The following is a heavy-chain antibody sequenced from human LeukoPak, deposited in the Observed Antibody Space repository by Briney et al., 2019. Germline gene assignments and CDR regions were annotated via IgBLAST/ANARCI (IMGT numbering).Heavy chain of an antibody. J-gene: IGHJ4*02. CDR2: ISGSGGST. CDR3: AKGALIVVVPAAIDY. Sequence: GGSLRLSCAASGFTFSSYAMSWVRQAPGKGLEWVSAISGSGGSTCYADSVKGRFTISRDNSKNTLYLQMNSLRAEDTAVYYCAKGALIVVVPAAIDYWGQGTLVTVSS. D-gene: IGHD2-2*01. V-gene: IGHV3-23*01. CDR1: GFTFSSYA.